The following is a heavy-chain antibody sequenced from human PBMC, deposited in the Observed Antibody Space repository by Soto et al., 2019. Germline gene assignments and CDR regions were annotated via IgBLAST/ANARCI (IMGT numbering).Heavy chain of an antibody. CDR1: GDTFTGYY. J-gene: IGHJ4*02. CDR3: ARDRLRGYDSSGFYS. Sequence: GASLKVCCKASGDTFTGYYMHWVRQAPGQGLEWMGWINPSDGNRNFAQKFEDRVTMTTATSTNTVFLELRSLKSDDTAIYYCARDRLRGYDSSGFYSWGQGTMVTVSS. V-gene: IGHV1-2*02. CDR2: INPSDGNR. D-gene: IGHD3-22*01.